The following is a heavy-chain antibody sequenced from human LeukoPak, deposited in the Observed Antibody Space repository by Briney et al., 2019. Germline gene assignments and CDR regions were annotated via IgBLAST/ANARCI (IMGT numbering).Heavy chain of an antibody. J-gene: IGHJ4*02. CDR1: SGSISSYY. CDR3: ARTTMVRGVMLQYYSDY. D-gene: IGHD3-10*01. Sequence: SETLSLTCTVSSGSISSYYWSWIRQPPGKGLEWIGYIYYSGSTNYNPSLKSRVTISVDTSKNQFSLKLSSVTAADTAVYYCARTTMVRGVMLQYYSDYWGQGTLVTVSS. CDR2: IYYSGST. V-gene: IGHV4-59*08.